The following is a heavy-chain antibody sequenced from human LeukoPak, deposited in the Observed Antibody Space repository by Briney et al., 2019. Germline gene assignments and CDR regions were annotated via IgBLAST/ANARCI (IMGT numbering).Heavy chain of an antibody. CDR3: ARGYGDLDY. CDR2: ISGSGGTT. CDR1: GFTFSSYA. Sequence: GGSLRLSCAASGFTFSSYAMNWVRQTPGKGLQWVSAISGSGGTTHYADPVKGRFTISRDNSRNTLYLQMNSLRAEDTAVYYCARGYGDLDYWGQGTLVTVSS. D-gene: IGHD4-17*01. V-gene: IGHV3-23*01. J-gene: IGHJ4*02.